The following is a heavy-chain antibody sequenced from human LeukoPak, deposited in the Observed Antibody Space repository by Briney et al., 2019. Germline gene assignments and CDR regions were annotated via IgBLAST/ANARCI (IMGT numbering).Heavy chain of an antibody. V-gene: IGHV4-38-2*01. CDR2: IYHSGGT. CDR3: ARPRGDYDFWSGYYSTREDAFDI. Sequence: SETLSLTCAVSGYSISSGYYWGWIRQPPGKGLEWIGSIYHSGGTYYNPSLKSRVTISVDTSKNQFSLKLSSVTAADTAVYYCARPRGDYDFWSGYYSTREDAFDIWGQGTMVTVSS. J-gene: IGHJ3*02. CDR1: GYSISSGYY. D-gene: IGHD3-3*01.